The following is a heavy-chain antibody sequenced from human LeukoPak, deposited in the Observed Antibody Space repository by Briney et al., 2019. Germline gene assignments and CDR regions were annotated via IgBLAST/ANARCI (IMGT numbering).Heavy chain of an antibody. CDR2: IYHSGST. J-gene: IGHJ4*02. CDR3: QAAAADFDY. Sequence: SQTLSLTCTVSGGFISSGGYYWSWIRQPPGKGLEWIGYIYHSGSTYYNPSLKSRVTISVDRSKNQFSLKLSSVTAADTAVYYCQAAAADFDYWGQGTLVTVSS. CDR1: GGFISSGGYY. V-gene: IGHV4-30-2*01. D-gene: IGHD6-13*01.